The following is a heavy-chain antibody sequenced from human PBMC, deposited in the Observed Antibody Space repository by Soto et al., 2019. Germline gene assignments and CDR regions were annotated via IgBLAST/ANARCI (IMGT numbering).Heavy chain of an antibody. D-gene: IGHD3-10*01. CDR3: ARGPTYYSGSGSYYSNWFDP. CDR2: INHSGST. CDR1: GESFSDYY. J-gene: IGHJ5*02. Sequence: SETLSLTCAVYGESFSDYYWSWIRQPPEKGLEWIGEINHSGSTNYNPSLKSRVTISVDTSKNQFSLKLNSVTAADTAVYYCARGPTYYSGSGSYYSNWFDPWGQGTLVTVSS. V-gene: IGHV4-34*01.